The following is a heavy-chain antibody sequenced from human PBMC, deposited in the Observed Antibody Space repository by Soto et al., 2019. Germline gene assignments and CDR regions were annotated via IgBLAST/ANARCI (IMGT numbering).Heavy chain of an antibody. CDR1: CGSFSGYY. CDR3: ARGDPYYDFWSGYWPLAEGSGYGMDV. J-gene: IGHJ6*02. Sequence: PSETLSLTCAVYCGSFSGYYWSWIRQPPGKGLEWIGEINHSGSTNYNPSLKSRVTISVDTSKNQFSLKLSSVTAADTAVYYCARGDPYYDFWSGYWPLAEGSGYGMDVWGQGTTVTVSS. CDR2: INHSGST. D-gene: IGHD3-3*01. V-gene: IGHV4-34*01.